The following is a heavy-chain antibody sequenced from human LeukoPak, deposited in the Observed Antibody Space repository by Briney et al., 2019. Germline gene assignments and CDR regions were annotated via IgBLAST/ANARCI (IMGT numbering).Heavy chain of an antibody. D-gene: IGHD3-10*01. Sequence: SETLSLTCTVSGGSISSYYWSWIRQPPGNGLEWMGYIYYSGSTSYNPSLKSRVTISVDTSKNQFSLKLSSVTAADTAVYYCARGPNYGSGSLYYYYMDVWGKGTTVTVSS. CDR3: ARGPNYGSGSLYYYYMDV. CDR1: GGSISSYY. J-gene: IGHJ6*03. CDR2: IYYSGST. V-gene: IGHV4-59*01.